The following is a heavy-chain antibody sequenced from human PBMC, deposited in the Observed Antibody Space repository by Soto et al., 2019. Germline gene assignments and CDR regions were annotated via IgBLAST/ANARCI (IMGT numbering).Heavy chain of an antibody. CDR1: GFSLSTSGVG. CDR2: IYWDDSK. J-gene: IGHJ4*02. V-gene: IGHV2-5*02. CDR3: AHKGPEDWPLDY. Sequence: QITLKESGPTLVRPTQTLTLTCAFSGFSLSTSGVGVGWICQPPGKALEWLAVIYWDDSKHYSPSLRSRLTITKDTSKNQVVLTMTNMDPMDTGTSYCAHKGPEDWPLDYWGQGTLVTVSS. D-gene: IGHD3-9*01.